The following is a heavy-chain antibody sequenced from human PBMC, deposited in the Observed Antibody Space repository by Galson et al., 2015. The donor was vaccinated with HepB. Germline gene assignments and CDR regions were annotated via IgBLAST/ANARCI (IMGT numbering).Heavy chain of an antibody. V-gene: IGHV1-2*06. D-gene: IGHD1-26*01. CDR2: LNPDSGGT. J-gene: IGHJ4*02. CDR3: ARVPMVGATGDFDY. Sequence: SVKVSCKASGYTFTGYYMHWVRQAPGQGLEWMGRLNPDSGGTNYAQKFQGRVTMTRDTSISTAYMELSSLRSDDTAVYYCARVPMVGATGDFDYWGQGTLVTVSS. CDR1: GYTFTGYY.